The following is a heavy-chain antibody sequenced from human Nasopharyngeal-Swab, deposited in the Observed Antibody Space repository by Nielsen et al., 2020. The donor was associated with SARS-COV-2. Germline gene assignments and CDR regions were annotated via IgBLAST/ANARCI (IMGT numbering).Heavy chain of an antibody. D-gene: IGHD3-22*01. CDR3: AKDYYDSSGYYYPLRFDY. J-gene: IGHJ4*02. CDR1: GFTFSSYG. V-gene: IGHV3-30*18. Sequence: GESLKISCAASGFTFSSYGMHWGRQAAGKGLEWVAVISYDGSNKYYADSVKGRFTISRDNSKNTLYLQMNSLRAEDTAVYYCAKDYYDSSGYYYPLRFDYWGQGTLVTVSS. CDR2: ISYDGSNK.